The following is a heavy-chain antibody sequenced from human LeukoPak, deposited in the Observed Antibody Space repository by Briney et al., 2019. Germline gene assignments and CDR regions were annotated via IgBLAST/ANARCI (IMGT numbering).Heavy chain of an antibody. CDR2: ISGSGGST. CDR3: AKPLYYDSSGRSFFWYFDL. J-gene: IGHJ2*01. V-gene: IGHV3-23*01. CDR1: GFTFSSYA. Sequence: RGSLRLSCAASGFTFSSYAMSWVRQAPGKGLEWVSAISGSGGSTYYADSVKGRFTISRDNSKNTLYLQMNSLRAEDTAVYYCAKPLYYDSSGRSFFWYFDLWGRGTLVTVSS. D-gene: IGHD3-22*01.